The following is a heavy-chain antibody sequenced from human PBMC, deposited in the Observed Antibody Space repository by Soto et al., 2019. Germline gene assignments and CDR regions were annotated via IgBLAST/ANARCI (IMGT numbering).Heavy chain of an antibody. J-gene: IGHJ5*02. CDR1: GGSFSGDY. CDR2: INHSGST. Sequence: PSDTLSLTCAVYGGSFSGDYWSWILQPPGKGLEWIGEINHSGSTNYNPSLKSRVTIPVDTFKNQFSLKLSSVTAADTAVYYCARGIFYGSGSYLWFDPWGQGTLVTVSS. D-gene: IGHD3-10*01. CDR3: ARGIFYGSGSYLWFDP. V-gene: IGHV4-34*01.